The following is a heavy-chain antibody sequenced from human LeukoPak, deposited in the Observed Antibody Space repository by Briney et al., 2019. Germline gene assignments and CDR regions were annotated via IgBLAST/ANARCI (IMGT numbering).Heavy chain of an antibody. J-gene: IGHJ6*02. V-gene: IGHV3-23*01. CDR1: GFTFSSYA. CDR2: ISGSGGST. CDR3: ARARYYDSSGYPSYGMDV. Sequence: GGSLRLSCAASGFTFSSYAMSWVRQAPGKGLEWVSAISGSGGSTYYADSVKGRFTISRDNSKNTLYLQMNSLRAEDTAVYYCARARYYDSSGYPSYGMDVWGQGTTVTVSS. D-gene: IGHD3-22*01.